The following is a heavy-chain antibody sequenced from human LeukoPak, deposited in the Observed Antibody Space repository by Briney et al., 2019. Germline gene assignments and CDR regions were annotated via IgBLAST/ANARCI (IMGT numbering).Heavy chain of an antibody. Sequence: GGSLRLSCAASGFTFSSYSMNWVRQAPGKGLEVVSSISSSSSYIYYADSVKGRFTISRDNAKNSLYLQMNSLRAEDTAVYYCARVPQGAFDIWGQGTMVTVSS. CDR3: ARVPQGAFDI. J-gene: IGHJ3*02. CDR2: ISSSSSYI. CDR1: GFTFSSYS. V-gene: IGHV3-21*01.